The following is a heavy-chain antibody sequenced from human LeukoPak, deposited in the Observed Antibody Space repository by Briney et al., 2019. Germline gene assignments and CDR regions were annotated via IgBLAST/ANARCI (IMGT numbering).Heavy chain of an antibody. V-gene: IGHV1-46*01. CDR3: ARAGRAAAGREYYFDY. Sequence: ASVKVSCKASGYTFTSYYMHWVRQAPGQGLEWMGIINPSGGSTSYAQKFQGRVTMTRDTSTSTVYMELSSLRSEDTAVYYCARAGRAAAGREYYFDYWGQGTLVTVSS. D-gene: IGHD6-13*01. CDR1: GYTFTSYY. CDR2: INPSGGST. J-gene: IGHJ4*02.